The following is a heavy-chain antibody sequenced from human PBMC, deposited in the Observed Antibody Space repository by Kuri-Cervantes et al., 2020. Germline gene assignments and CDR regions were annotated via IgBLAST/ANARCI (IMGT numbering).Heavy chain of an antibody. V-gene: IGHV1-24*01. D-gene: IGHD6-19*01. CDR1: GYTLTELS. J-gene: IGHJ4*02. CDR3: ARGGSSGDHFNY. CDR2: FDPEDGET. Sequence: VSVKVSCKVSGYTLTELSMHWVRQAPGKGLEWMGGFDPEDGETIYAQKFQGRVTMTEDTSTDTAYMELSSLRSEDTAVYYCARGGSSGDHFNYWGQGTLVTVSS.